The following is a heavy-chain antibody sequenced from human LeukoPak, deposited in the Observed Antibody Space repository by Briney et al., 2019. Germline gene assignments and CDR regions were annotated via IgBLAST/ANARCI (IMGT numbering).Heavy chain of an antibody. Sequence: RGSLRLSCAASGFTFRKYNMNWVRQAPGKGLEWVSSISRSGSTIYYADSVKGRFTISRDNAKNSLYLQMNSLRAEDTAVYYCARSPYGSGSRNWFDPWGQGTLVTVSS. D-gene: IGHD3-10*01. CDR3: ARSPYGSGSRNWFDP. J-gene: IGHJ5*02. CDR1: GFTFRKYN. CDR2: ISRSGSTI. V-gene: IGHV3-48*04.